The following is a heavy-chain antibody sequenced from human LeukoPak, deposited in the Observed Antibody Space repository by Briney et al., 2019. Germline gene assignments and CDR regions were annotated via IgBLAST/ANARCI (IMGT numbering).Heavy chain of an antibody. CDR2: IYHSGTT. D-gene: IGHD3-22*01. V-gene: IGHV4-59*01. Sequence: SETLSLTCTVSGGSIGSYYWSWIRQPPGKGLECIGYIYHSGTTNYNPSLKSRVTISADTSKNQFSLKLSSVTAADTAVYYCAREYHYYDTRGYYYFDYWGQGTLVTVSS. CDR3: AREYHYYDTRGYYYFDY. J-gene: IGHJ4*02. CDR1: GGSIGSYY.